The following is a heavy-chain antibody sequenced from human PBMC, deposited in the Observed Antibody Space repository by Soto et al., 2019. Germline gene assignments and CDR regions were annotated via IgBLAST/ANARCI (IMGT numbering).Heavy chain of an antibody. CDR3: CARSRXXXXXXX. CDR2: IYYSGST. D-gene: IGHD3-10*01. Sequence: QVQLQESGPGLVKPSQTLSLTCTVSGGSISSGGYYWSWIRQHPGKGLEWIGYIYYSGSTYYNPXLKSRVTISVDTSXNQFSLKLSSXXXXXXXXYYCARSRXXXXXXXWG. CDR1: GGSISSGGYY. V-gene: IGHV4-31*03. J-gene: IGHJ1*01.